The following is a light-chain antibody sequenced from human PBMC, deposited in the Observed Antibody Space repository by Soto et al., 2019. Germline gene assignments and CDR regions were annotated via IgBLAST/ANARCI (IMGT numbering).Light chain of an antibody. CDR1: SSNIGSNY. V-gene: IGLV1-47*01. CDR3: ASWDDNLGGVV. CDR2: RNS. J-gene: IGLJ2*01. Sequence: QAVVTQPPSASETPGQRVTLSCFGSSSNIGSNYVYWYQQVPGTAPKLLVYRNSQRPSGVPGRFSGSRSGTSASLAISGLRSDDEADYYCASWDDNLGGVVFGGGTKLTVL.